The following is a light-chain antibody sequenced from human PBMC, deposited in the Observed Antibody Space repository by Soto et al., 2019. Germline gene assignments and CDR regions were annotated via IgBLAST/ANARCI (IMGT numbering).Light chain of an antibody. Sequence: SPCALAAPLGRASQGVSNNLAWYQQKPGQAPRLLIYGASTRPSGIPDRFSGSGSGTDFTLTISSLEPEDCAAYYCQQHNSYPQTFGQGTKVDIK. J-gene: IGKJ1*01. CDR2: GAS. CDR1: QGVSNN. CDR3: QQHNSYPQT. V-gene: IGKV3D-15*01.